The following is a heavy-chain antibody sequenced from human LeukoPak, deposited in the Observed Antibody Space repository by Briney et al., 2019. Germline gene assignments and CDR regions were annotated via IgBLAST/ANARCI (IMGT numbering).Heavy chain of an antibody. CDR2: MTPNSGDS. Sequence: GASMKVSCKASGYTFTSRNINWVRQATGQRLEWLGWMTPNSGDSGYAQKFKGRVTMTGNTAISTAYMELRELRSEDTAVYYCATMDVDGRGSDWFNTWGQGTLVTVSS. D-gene: IGHD2-2*03. J-gene: IGHJ5*02. V-gene: IGHV1-8*01. CDR3: ATMDVDGRGSDWFNT. CDR1: GYTFTSRN.